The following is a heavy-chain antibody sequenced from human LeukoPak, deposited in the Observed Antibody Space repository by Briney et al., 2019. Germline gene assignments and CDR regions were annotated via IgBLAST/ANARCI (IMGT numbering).Heavy chain of an antibody. CDR3: ARGIDYGENEDY. Sequence: GGSLRLSCAVSGFTFSSFSMNWVRQAPGKGLEWLSYISGSGLTIHYADSVKGRFTISRDNAKNSLFLQMNSLRAEDSAVYYCARGIDYGENEDYWGQGTLVTVSS. J-gene: IGHJ4*02. V-gene: IGHV3-48*04. CDR2: ISGSGLTI. CDR1: GFTFSSFS. D-gene: IGHD4-17*01.